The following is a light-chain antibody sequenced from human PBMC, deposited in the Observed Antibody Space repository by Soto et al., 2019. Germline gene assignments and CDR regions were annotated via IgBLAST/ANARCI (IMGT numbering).Light chain of an antibody. Sequence: QSVLTQSPSASGTPGQRVTISCSGSSSNIGENTVNWYQQFPGRAPKVLIHSDDQRPSGVPDRFSGSKSRTSASLAISGLQSGDEADYYCAAWDDSLNAGVFGGGTKLTVL. CDR1: SSNIGENT. CDR2: SDD. V-gene: IGLV1-44*01. CDR3: AAWDDSLNAGV. J-gene: IGLJ3*02.